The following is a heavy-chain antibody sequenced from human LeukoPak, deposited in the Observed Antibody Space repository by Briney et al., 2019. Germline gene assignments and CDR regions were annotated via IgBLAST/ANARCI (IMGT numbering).Heavy chain of an antibody. V-gene: IGHV1-2*02. Sequence: ASVTVSCTASGYTFTNYFLHWLRQAPGPGLEWMGWINSNSGGTHYAQKFQGRVTMTRDTSINTAYMEVSRLRSDDTAVYYCARDSFGHDNDFDYWGQGTLVTVSS. CDR3: ARDSFGHDNDFDY. CDR2: INSNSGGT. D-gene: IGHD3-10*01. CDR1: GYTFTNYF. J-gene: IGHJ4*02.